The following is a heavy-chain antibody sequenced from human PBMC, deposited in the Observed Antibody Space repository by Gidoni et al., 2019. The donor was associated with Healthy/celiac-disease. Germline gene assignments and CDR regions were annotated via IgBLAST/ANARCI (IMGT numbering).Heavy chain of an antibody. CDR1: GFTFSSYS. D-gene: IGHD5-18*01. J-gene: IGHJ5*02. Sequence: EVQLVESGGGLVKPGGSLRLSCAASGFTFSSYSMNWVRQAPGKGLEWVSSISSSSSYIYYADSVKGRFTISRDNAKNSLYLQMNSLRAEDTAVYYCAGYSYGFVGSFDPWGQGTLVTVSS. CDR3: AGYSYGFVGSFDP. V-gene: IGHV3-21*01. CDR2: ISSSSSYI.